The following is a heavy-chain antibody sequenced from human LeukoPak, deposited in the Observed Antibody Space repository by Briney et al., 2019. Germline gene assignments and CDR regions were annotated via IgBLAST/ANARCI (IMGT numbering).Heavy chain of an antibody. D-gene: IGHD1-26*01. Sequence: GGSLRPSCAASGFTFSSYSMNWVRQAPGKALEWVSSITSSGAYIFYADSVRGRFTISRDNAKDSLYLQMNSLGPEDTAVYYCARDPYSGNYGNYYYYYMDVWGKGTTVTISS. J-gene: IGHJ6*03. CDR2: ITSSGAYI. CDR3: ARDPYSGNYGNYYYYYMDV. CDR1: GFTFSSYS. V-gene: IGHV3-21*01.